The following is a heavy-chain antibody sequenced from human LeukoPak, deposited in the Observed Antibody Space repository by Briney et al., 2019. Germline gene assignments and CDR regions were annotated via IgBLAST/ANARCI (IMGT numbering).Heavy chain of an antibody. CDR1: GFTFSSYG. CDR3: ARGPLDYYYYYMDV. D-gene: IGHD2-2*03. CDR2: IWYDGSNK. Sequence: PGRSLRLSCAASGFTFSSYGMHWVRQAPGKGLEWVALIWYDGSNKYYADSVKGRFTISRDNSKYTLYLQMNSLRAEDTAVYYCARGPLDYYYYYMDVWGRGTTVTVSS. V-gene: IGHV3-33*01. J-gene: IGHJ6*03.